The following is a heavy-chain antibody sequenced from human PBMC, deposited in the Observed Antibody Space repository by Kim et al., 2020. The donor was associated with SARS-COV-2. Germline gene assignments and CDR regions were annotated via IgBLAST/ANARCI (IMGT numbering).Heavy chain of an antibody. V-gene: IGHV4-39*01. J-gene: IGHJ4*02. CDR2: GST. Sequence: GSTYYNPSLKSRVTISVDTSKNPFALKLSSVTAADTAVYYCARISRAILDFWGQGTLVTVSS. CDR3: ARISRAILDF.